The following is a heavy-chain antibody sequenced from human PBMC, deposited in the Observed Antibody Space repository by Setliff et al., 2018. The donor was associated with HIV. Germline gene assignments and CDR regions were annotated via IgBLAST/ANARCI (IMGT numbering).Heavy chain of an antibody. V-gene: IGHV4-34*01. CDR1: GGPFNVHK. CDR3: ARAMKYSYGYVHDAFDI. J-gene: IGHJ3*02. Sequence: SETLSLTCNVYGGPFNVHKWNWVRQTPGKGLEWIGDISHTGTATYNPSLGSRVTISVDAAKKRFSLNIRSLTAADTAVYFCARAMKYSYGYVHDAFDIWGQGTMVTVSS. CDR2: ISHTGTA. D-gene: IGHD5-18*01.